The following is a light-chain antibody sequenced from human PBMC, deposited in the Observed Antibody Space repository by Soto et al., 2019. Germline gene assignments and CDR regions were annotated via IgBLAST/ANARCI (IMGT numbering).Light chain of an antibody. J-gene: IGLJ2*01. V-gene: IGLV2-23*02. CDR1: SNDVGGYNL. CDR3: CSFAGGATFV. Sequence: QSALTQPASVSGSPGQSITISCTGTSNDVGGYNLVSWYQQHPGRAPKLIIYENMKRPSGVSDRFTGSKSGNTASLTISALQAEDEADYSCCSFAGGATFVFGGGTKLTVL. CDR2: ENM.